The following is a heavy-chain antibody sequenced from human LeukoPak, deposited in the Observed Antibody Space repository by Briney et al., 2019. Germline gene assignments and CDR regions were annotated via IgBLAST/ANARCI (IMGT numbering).Heavy chain of an antibody. Sequence: GASVKVSCKVSGYTLTELSMHWVRQAPGQGLEWMGWISAYNGNTNYAQKVQGRVTMTTDTSTSTAYMELRSLISDDTAVYYCAREAAAGVYFEYWGQGTLVIVSS. CDR3: AREAAAGVYFEY. J-gene: IGHJ4*02. D-gene: IGHD6-13*01. V-gene: IGHV1-18*01. CDR1: GYTLTELS. CDR2: ISAYNGNT.